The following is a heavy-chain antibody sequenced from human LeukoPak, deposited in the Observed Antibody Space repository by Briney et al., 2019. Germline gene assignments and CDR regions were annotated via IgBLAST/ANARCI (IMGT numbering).Heavy chain of an antibody. J-gene: IGHJ5*02. D-gene: IGHD1-26*01. CDR2: VYYSGIT. CDR3: ARRSPGGWFDA. CDR1: GGSISSYY. V-gene: IGHV4-59*01. Sequence: PSETLSLTCTLSGGSISSYYWSWIRQPPGKGLECIGYVYYSGITNYNPSLKSRVTISVDTSKNLFSLKMISVTAADTAIYYCARRSPGGWFDAWGQGSLVTVSS.